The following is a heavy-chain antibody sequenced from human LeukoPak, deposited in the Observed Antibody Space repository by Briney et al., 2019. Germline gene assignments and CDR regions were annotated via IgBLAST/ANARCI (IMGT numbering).Heavy chain of an antibody. J-gene: IGHJ6*04. V-gene: IGHV1-46*01. CDR1: GYTFTSYY. CDR2: INPSGGST. Sequence: GASVKVSCKASGYTFTSYYMHWVRQAPGQGLEWMGIINPSGGSTSYAQKFQGRVTMTRDTSTSTAYMELSSLRSEDTAVYYCARVPMVRGVIGYYGMDVWGKGTTVTVSS. D-gene: IGHD3-10*01. CDR3: ARVPMVRGVIGYYGMDV.